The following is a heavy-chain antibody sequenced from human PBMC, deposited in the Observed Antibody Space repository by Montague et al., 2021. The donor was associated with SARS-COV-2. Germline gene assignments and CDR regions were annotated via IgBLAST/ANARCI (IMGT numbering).Heavy chain of an antibody. D-gene: IGHD3-10*01. CDR3: ARRGSSVWGVTVSAELDY. J-gene: IGHJ4*02. CDR2: INQSGRT. V-gene: IGHV4-34*01. CDR1: GGSFSGYY. Sequence: SETLFLTCAVYGGSFSGYYRSWIRQPPEKGLEWIGEINQSGRTNNNPSLKSRVIISVDTSKNQFSLKLSSVTAADTAVYYCARRGSSVWGVTVSAELDYWGQGILVIVSS.